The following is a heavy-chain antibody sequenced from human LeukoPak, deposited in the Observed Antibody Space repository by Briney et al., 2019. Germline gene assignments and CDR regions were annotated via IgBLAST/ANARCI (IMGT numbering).Heavy chain of an antibody. D-gene: IGHD6-13*01. J-gene: IGHJ5*02. CDR3: ARGRGIAAAGTGWFGH. Sequence: SETLSLSCAVYGGSFSGYYWSWIRQPPGKGLEWIGEINHSGSTNYNPSLKSRVTISVDTSKNQFSLKLSSVTAADTAVYYCARGRGIAAAGTGWFGHWGQGTLVTVSS. V-gene: IGHV4-34*01. CDR2: INHSGST. CDR1: GGSFSGYY.